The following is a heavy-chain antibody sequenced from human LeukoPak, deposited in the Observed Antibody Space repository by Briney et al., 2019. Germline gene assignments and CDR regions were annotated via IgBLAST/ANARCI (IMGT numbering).Heavy chain of an antibody. CDR1: GGSVRSTSYY. Sequence: SETLSLTCTVSGGSVRSTSYYWGWIRQPPGKGLEWIGYIYYSGSTNYNPSLKSRVTISVDTSKNQFSLKLSSVTAAGTAVYYCARDAGRYIDYWGQGTLVTVSS. D-gene: IGHD3-9*01. V-gene: IGHV4-61*01. CDR2: IYYSGST. J-gene: IGHJ4*02. CDR3: ARDAGRYIDY.